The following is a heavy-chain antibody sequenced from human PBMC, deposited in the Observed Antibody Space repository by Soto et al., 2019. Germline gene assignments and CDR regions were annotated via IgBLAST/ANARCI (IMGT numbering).Heavy chain of an antibody. Sequence: ASVKVSCKASGYTFTSYDINWVRQATGQGLEWMGWMNPNSGNTGYAQKFQGRVTMTRNTSTSTVYMELSSLRSEDTAVYYCARVPRITGTTYSLYYYGMDVWGQGTTVTVSS. CDR1: GYTFTSYD. D-gene: IGHD1-7*01. J-gene: IGHJ6*02. V-gene: IGHV1-8*01. CDR3: ARVPRITGTTYSLYYYGMDV. CDR2: MNPNSGNT.